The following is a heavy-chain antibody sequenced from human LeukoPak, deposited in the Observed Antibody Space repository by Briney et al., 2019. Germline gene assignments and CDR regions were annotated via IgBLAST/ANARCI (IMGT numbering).Heavy chain of an antibody. CDR2: ISYDGSNK. D-gene: IGHD3-10*01. V-gene: IGHV3-30*18. J-gene: IGHJ4*02. CDR3: AKQDLWFGDPLFDY. CDR1: GLTFSSYG. Sequence: GGSLRLSCAASGLTFSSYGMHWVRQAPGKGLEWVAVISYDGSNKYYADSVKGRFTISRDNSKNTLYLQMNSLRAEDTAVYYCAKQDLWFGDPLFDYWGQGTLVTVSS.